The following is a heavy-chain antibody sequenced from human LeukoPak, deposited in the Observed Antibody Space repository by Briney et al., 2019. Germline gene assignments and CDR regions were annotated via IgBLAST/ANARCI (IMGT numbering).Heavy chain of an antibody. D-gene: IGHD3-3*01. J-gene: IGHJ6*02. Sequence: GASVKVSCKASGYTFTSYAMHWVRQAPGQRLEWMGWINAGNGNTKYSQKLQGRVTMTTDTSTSTAYMELRSLRSDDTAVYYCAREDPSFSYGMDVWGQGTTVTVSS. CDR2: INAGNGNT. V-gene: IGHV1-3*01. CDR3: AREDPSFSYGMDV. CDR1: GYTFTSYA.